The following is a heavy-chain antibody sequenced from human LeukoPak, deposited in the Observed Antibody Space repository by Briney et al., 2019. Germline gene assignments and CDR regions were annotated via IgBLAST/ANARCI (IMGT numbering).Heavy chain of an antibody. CDR2: IVGKGGGYT. V-gene: IGHV3-23*01. Sequence: NPGGSLRLSCAASGFAFSQYAMTWVRQAPGKGLEWVSVIVGKGGGYTYYADSVKGRFTISRDNSKNTLYLQMDSLRVEDTATYYCARDRGPYDNSGYPFDHWGQGTLAIVSA. CDR3: ARDRGPYDNSGYPFDH. J-gene: IGHJ5*02. CDR1: GFAFSQYA. D-gene: IGHD3-22*01.